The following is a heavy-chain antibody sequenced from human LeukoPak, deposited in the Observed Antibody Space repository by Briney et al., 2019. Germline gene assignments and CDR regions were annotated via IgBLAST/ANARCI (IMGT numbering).Heavy chain of an antibody. J-gene: IGHJ4*02. V-gene: IGHV1-2*02. CDR1: GYSFTSYW. CDR2: INPNSGGT. CDR3: ARDRKFD. Sequence: GESLKISCKGSGYSFTSYWIGWVRQAPGQGLEWMGWINPNSGGTNYAHKFQGRVTMTRDTSISTAYMELSRLRSDDTAVYYCARDRKFDWGQGTLVTVSS.